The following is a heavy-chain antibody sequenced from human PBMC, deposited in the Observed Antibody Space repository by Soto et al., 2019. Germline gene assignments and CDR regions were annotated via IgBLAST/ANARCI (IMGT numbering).Heavy chain of an antibody. D-gene: IGHD3-10*01. V-gene: IGHV4-31*03. Sequence: LRLSCTVSGGSISSGGYYWSWIRQHPGKGLEWIGYIYYSGSTYYNPSLKSRVTISVDTSKNQFSLKLSSVTAADTAVYYCARVVLWFGELGSFDWFDPWGQGTLVTVSS. J-gene: IGHJ5*02. CDR2: IYYSGST. CDR1: GGSISSGGYY. CDR3: ARVVLWFGELGSFDWFDP.